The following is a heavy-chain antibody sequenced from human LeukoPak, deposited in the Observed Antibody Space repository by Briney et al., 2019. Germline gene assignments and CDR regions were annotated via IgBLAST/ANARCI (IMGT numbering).Heavy chain of an antibody. D-gene: IGHD3-22*01. Sequence: GGSLRLSCAASGFTFSSYAMSWVRQAPGKGLEWVSAISGSGGSTYYADSVKGRFTISRDSSKNTLYLQMNSLRAEDTAIYYCARLDDTSGYPDYWGQGTLVTVSS. V-gene: IGHV3-23*01. CDR3: ARLDDTSGYPDY. CDR2: ISGSGGST. CDR1: GFTFSSYA. J-gene: IGHJ4*02.